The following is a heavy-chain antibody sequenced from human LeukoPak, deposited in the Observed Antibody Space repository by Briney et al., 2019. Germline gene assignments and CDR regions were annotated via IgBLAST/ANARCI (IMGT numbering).Heavy chain of an antibody. J-gene: IGHJ4*02. CDR1: GFTFSDYY. CDR3: TRNIYCSGGSCSYYFDY. D-gene: IGHD2-15*01. CDR2: IRRKVSGATT. V-gene: IGHV3-49*03. Sequence: GGSLRLSCAASGFTFSDYYMSWIRQAPGKGLEWVGLIRRKVSGATTEYAASVKGRFTISRDDSKSIAYLQMNSLKTEDTAMYYCTRNIYCSGGSCSYYFDYWGQGTLVTVSS.